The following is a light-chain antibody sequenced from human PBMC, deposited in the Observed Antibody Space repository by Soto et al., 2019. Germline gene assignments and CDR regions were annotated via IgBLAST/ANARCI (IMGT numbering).Light chain of an antibody. V-gene: IGKV3-11*01. J-gene: IGKJ4*01. CDR1: QSVNSY. CDR3: QQRSNWPLT. CDR2: DAS. Sequence: EIVLTQSPATLSLSPGERATLSCRASQSVNSYLAWHQQKPGQAPRLLIYDASNRASGIPARFSGSGSGTDFTLTISSLEPEDFAVYYCQQRSNWPLTFGGGTKVEIK.